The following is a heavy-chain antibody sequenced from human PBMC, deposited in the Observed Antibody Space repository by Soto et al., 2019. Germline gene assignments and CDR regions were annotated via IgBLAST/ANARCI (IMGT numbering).Heavy chain of an antibody. CDR3: ARIVVVTAIPDY. CDR1: GGSISSSSYY. D-gene: IGHD2-21*02. J-gene: IGHJ4*02. CDR2: IYYSGST. V-gene: IGHV4-39*01. Sequence: QLQLQESGPGLVKPSETLSVTCTVSGGSISSSSYYWGWIRQPPGKGLEWIGSIYYSGSTYYNPSLKSRVTISVDTSKNQFSLKLSSVTAADTAVYYCARIVVVTAIPDYWGQGTLVTVS.